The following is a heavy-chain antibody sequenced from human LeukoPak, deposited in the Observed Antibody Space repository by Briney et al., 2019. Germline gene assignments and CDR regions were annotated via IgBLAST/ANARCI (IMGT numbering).Heavy chain of an antibody. CDR3: ARMGVNPFDY. CDR1: GFSFSSYS. CDR2: ISSVSSYI. D-gene: IGHD2-21*01. V-gene: IGHV3-21*05. J-gene: IGHJ4*02. Sequence: SGGSLRLSCAASGFSFSSYSMNWVRQAPGKGLEWVSYISSVSSYIYYADSVKGRFTISRDNAKNSLYLQMNSLRAEDTAVYYCARMGVNPFDYWGQGTLVTVSS.